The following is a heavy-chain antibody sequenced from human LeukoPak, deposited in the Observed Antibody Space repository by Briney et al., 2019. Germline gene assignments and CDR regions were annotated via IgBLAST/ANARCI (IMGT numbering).Heavy chain of an antibody. V-gene: IGHV3-30*03. Sequence: GGSLRLSCVVSGLTMSNFGMHWVRRAPGKGLERAAAISYDGSDSWYADSVKGRFTISRDNSKNTLYLQIDSLRPEDTAVYYCASPDKYYYDTSGYPLDHWGQGTLVTVSS. CDR1: GLTMSNFG. J-gene: IGHJ4*02. D-gene: IGHD3-22*01. CDR3: ASPDKYYYDTSGYPLDH. CDR2: ISYDGSDS.